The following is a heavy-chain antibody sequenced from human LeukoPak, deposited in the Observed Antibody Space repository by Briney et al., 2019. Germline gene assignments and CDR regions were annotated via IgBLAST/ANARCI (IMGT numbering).Heavy chain of an antibody. Sequence: SETLSLTCTVSGGSISSYYWSWIRQPAGKGLEWIGRIYTSGSTNYNPSLKSRVTMSVDTPKNQFSLKLSSVTAAHTAVYYCAITIVSSGWFVSYYGMDVWGQGTTVTVSS. J-gene: IGHJ6*02. CDR2: IYTSGST. CDR3: AITIVSSGWFVSYYGMDV. V-gene: IGHV4-4*07. CDR1: GGSISSYY. D-gene: IGHD6-19*01.